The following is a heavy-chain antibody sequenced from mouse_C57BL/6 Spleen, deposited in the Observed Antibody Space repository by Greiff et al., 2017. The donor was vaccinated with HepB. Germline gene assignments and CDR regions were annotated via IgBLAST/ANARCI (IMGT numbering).Heavy chain of an antibody. CDR3: ARSYDYDEGY. D-gene: IGHD2-4*01. CDR1: GYAFSSYW. Sequence: SGAELVKPGASVKISCKASGYAFSSYWMNWVKQRPGKGLEWMGQIYPGDGDTNYNGKFKGKATLTADKSSSTADMQLSSRTSEDSAVDFCARSYDYDEGYWGQGTTLTVSS. J-gene: IGHJ2*01. V-gene: IGHV1-80*01. CDR2: IYPGDGDT.